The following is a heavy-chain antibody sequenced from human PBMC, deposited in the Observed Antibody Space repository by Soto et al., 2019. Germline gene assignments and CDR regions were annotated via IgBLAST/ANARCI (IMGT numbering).Heavy chain of an antibody. Sequence: PSETLSLTCAVYGGSFSGYYWSWIRQPPGKGLEWIGEINHSGSTNYNPSLKSRVTISVDTSKNQFSLKLSSVTAADTAVYYCAGATELQMITYWYFDLWGRGTLVTVSS. V-gene: IGHV4-34*01. J-gene: IGHJ2*01. D-gene: IGHD3-22*01. CDR1: GGSFSGYY. CDR2: INHSGST. CDR3: AGATELQMITYWYFDL.